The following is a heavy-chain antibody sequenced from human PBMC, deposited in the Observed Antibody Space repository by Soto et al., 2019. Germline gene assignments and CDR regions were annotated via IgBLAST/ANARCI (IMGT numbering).Heavy chain of an antibody. CDR2: ISAYTANT. D-gene: IGHD2-2*01. Sequence: QVQLVQSGVELKKPGASVKVSCKASGYTFMSYGISWVRQAPGQGLEYIGWISAYTANTNYAEKLQGRVTMTTDTSPSTAYVELRSLRSDDTAVYYCAREGYARSRDHHGLDVWGQGTTVTVSS. CDR3: AREGYARSRDHHGLDV. J-gene: IGHJ6*02. V-gene: IGHV1-18*01. CDR1: GYTFMSYG.